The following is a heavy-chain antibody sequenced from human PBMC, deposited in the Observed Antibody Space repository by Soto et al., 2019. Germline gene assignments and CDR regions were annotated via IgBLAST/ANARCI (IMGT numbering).Heavy chain of an antibody. CDR1: GGSISSYY. Sequence: SETLSLTCTVSGGSISSYYWDWIRQPPGKGLEWIGYTHYSGNTNYHPSLKGRVTISLDTSRNQFSLNLSAVTAADTAVYYCARHTWTIRAGFDYWGQGALVTVSS. J-gene: IGHJ4*02. D-gene: IGHD3-3*02. CDR3: ARHTWTIRAGFDY. V-gene: IGHV4-59*12. CDR2: THYSGNT.